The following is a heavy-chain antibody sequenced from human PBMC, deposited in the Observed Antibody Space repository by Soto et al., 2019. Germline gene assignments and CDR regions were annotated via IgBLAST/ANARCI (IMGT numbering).Heavy chain of an antibody. CDR3: ARNWQWLVQSNGFGMDV. V-gene: IGHV4-59*01. CDR1: GGSMISYY. D-gene: IGHD6-19*01. CDR2: IYYSGST. Sequence: SQTLSLSCSVSGGSMISYYWSWIRQPPGKGLEWIGYIYYSGSTNYNPSLKSRVTISVDTSKNQFSLKLSSVTAADTAVYYCARNWQWLVQSNGFGMDVWGQGTTVTVSS. J-gene: IGHJ6*02.